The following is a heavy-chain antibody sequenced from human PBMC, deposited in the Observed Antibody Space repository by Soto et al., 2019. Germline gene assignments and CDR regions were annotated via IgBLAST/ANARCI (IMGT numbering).Heavy chain of an antibody. CDR3: GLDY. CDR1: GYSINSDDY. D-gene: IGHD6-19*01. CDR2: IYHSVST. J-gene: IGHJ4*02. Sequence: PSETLSLTCTVSGYSINSDDYWGWIRQPPGKGLEWIASIYHSVSTFYNPSLRSRVTISIDSLRIEDTAFYYCVKDMTVAGTREGLDYWGRGALVTVSS. V-gene: IGHV4-38-2*02.